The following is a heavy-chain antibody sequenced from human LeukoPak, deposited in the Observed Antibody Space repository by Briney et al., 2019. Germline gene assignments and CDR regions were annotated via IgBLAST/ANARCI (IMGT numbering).Heavy chain of an antibody. CDR3: ATSEYSSGWYATDY. Sequence: ATVKISCKVSGYTFTDYCMHWVQQAPGKGLEWMGLVDPEDGETIYAEKFQGRVTITADTSTDTAYMELSSLRSEDTAVYYCATSEYSSGWYATDYWGQGTLVTVSS. J-gene: IGHJ4*02. V-gene: IGHV1-69-2*01. D-gene: IGHD6-19*01. CDR2: VDPEDGET. CDR1: GYTFTDYC.